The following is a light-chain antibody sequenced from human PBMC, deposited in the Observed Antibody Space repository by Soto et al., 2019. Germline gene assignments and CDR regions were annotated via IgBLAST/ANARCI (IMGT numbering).Light chain of an antibody. J-gene: IGKJ4*01. CDR2: KAY. CDR1: QSISSW. Sequence: DIQMTQSPSTLSASVGDRVTITCRASQSISSWLAWYQQKPGKAPKLLIYKAYSLESGVPSRFSGSGSGTEFTLTISSLQPDDFATYYCQQYNSYSLALTFGGGTKVEIK. V-gene: IGKV1-5*03. CDR3: QQYNSYSLALT.